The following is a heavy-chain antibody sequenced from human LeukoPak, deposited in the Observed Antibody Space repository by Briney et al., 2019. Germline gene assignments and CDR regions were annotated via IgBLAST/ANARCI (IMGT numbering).Heavy chain of an antibody. Sequence: SETLSLTCAVYGGSFSDYYWSWIRQPPGKGLEWIGEINHSGSTNYNPSLKSRVTISVDTSKNQFSLKLSSVTAADTAVHYCARGLLITFGGEYYYYYGMDVWGKGTTVTVSS. CDR1: GGSFSDYY. V-gene: IGHV4-34*01. D-gene: IGHD3-16*01. CDR3: ARGLLITFGGEYYYYYGMDV. CDR2: INHSGST. J-gene: IGHJ6*04.